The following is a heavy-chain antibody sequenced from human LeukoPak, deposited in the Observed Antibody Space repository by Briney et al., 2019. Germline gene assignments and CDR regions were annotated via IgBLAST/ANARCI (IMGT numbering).Heavy chain of an antibody. CDR2: IYNSGST. V-gene: IGHV4-59*01. Sequence: MPSETLSLTCTVSGGSISSYYWTWIRQPPGKGLEWIGYIYNSGSTNYNPSLKSRVTISLDTSRNQFSLKLTSVTAADTALYYCASEYCTSSTYRFDSWGQGTLVTVSS. D-gene: IGHD2-2*01. CDR1: GGSISSYY. CDR3: ASEYCTSSTYRFDS. J-gene: IGHJ4*02.